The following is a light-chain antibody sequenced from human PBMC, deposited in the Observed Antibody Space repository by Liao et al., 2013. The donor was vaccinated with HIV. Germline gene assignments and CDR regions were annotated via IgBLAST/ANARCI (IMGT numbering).Light chain of an antibody. CDR2: YDR. Sequence: SYVLIQPPSVSVAPGETATIPCAGSDVGGKSVHWYQQKPGQAPVLVISYDRDRPSGIPERFSGSNSGDTATLTISRVEAGDEADFYCQVWDSSGQNVVFGGGTKLTVL. CDR1: DVGGKS. V-gene: IGLV3-21*04. CDR3: QVWDSSGQNVV. J-gene: IGLJ2*01.